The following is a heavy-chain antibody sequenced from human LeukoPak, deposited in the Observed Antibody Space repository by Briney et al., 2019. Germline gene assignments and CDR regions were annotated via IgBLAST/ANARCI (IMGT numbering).Heavy chain of an antibody. Sequence: GRSLRLSCAASGFTFSSYAMHWVRQAPGKGLEWVAVISYDGSNKYYADSVKGRFTISRDNSKNTLYLQMNSLRAEDTAVYYCAREMDSSSWYYYYGMDVWGQGTTVTVSS. CDR2: ISYDGSNK. CDR1: GFTFSSYA. V-gene: IGHV3-30*04. D-gene: IGHD6-13*01. J-gene: IGHJ6*02. CDR3: AREMDSSSWYYYYGMDV.